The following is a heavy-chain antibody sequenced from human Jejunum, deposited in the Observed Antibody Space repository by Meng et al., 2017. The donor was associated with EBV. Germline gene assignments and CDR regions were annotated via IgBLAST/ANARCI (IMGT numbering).Heavy chain of an antibody. Sequence: QVQFGQSGAEVKNPGASVRVSCQASEYIFTTYDLHWVRQDPGQRLEWMGWINGGATSTVYSQNFQVRLTIARDTSARTAFMELSSLTSEDTAVYYCASGPSCSSGSCQEFDYWGQGTLVTVSS. J-gene: IGHJ4*02. CDR3: ASGPSCSSGSCQEFDY. CDR1: EYIFTTYD. CDR2: INGGATST. D-gene: IGHD2-2*01. V-gene: IGHV1-3*01.